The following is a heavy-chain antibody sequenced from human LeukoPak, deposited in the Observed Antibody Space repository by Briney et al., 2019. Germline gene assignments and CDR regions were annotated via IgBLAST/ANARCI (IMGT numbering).Heavy chain of an antibody. Sequence: SETLSLTCAVYGGSFSGYYWSWIRQPPGKGLEWIEEINHSGSTNYNPSLKSRVTMSVDTSKNQFSLKLNSVTAADTAVYYRASLSEYCSAGSCYLGWFDPWGQGTLVTVSS. J-gene: IGHJ5*02. D-gene: IGHD2-15*01. CDR1: GGSFSGYY. V-gene: IGHV4-34*01. CDR2: INHSGST. CDR3: ASLSEYCSAGSCYLGWFDP.